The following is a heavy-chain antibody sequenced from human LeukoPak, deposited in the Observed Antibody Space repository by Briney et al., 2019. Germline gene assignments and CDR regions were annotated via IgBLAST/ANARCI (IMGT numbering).Heavy chain of an antibody. CDR3: AKKLAFFSNYDY. J-gene: IGHJ4*02. D-gene: IGHD4-11*01. CDR1: GFTFSSYD. V-gene: IGHV3-23*01. CDR2: IVGIGGIT. Sequence: GGSVSLSCTPSGFTFSSYDMRWVRQAPGRGREWVSTIVGIGGITYYAHSVKGRFTISRDNSKNTLYLQMTSLRAEDTAVYYCAKKLAFFSNYDYWGQGTLVTVSS.